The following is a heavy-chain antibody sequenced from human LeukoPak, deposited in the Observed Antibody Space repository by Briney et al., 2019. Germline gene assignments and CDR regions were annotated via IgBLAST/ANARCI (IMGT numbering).Heavy chain of an antibody. CDR3: ARVRGKVGATFGY. CDR1: GGSFSGYY. V-gene: IGHV4-34*01. J-gene: IGHJ4*02. Sequence: PSETLSLTCAVYGGSFSGYYWSWIRQPPGKGLEWIGEINHSGSTNYNPSLKSRVTISVDTSKNQFSLKLSSVTAADTAVYYCARVRGKVGATFGYWGQGTLVTVSS. CDR2: INHSGST. D-gene: IGHD1-26*01.